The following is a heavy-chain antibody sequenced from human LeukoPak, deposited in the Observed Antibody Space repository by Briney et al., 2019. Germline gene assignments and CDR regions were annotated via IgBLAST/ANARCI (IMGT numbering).Heavy chain of an antibody. D-gene: IGHD3-3*01. CDR3: ARGRPNYDFWSGYLGPYDYYYGMDV. J-gene: IGHJ6*02. CDR2: INHSGST. V-gene: IGHV4-34*01. CDR1: GGSFSGYY. Sequence: PSETLSLTCAVYGGSFSGYYWSWIRQPPGKGLEWIGEINHSGSTNYNPSLKSRVTISVDTSKNQFSLKLSSVTAADTAVYYCARGRPNYDFWSGYLGPYDYYYGMDVWGQGTTVTVSS.